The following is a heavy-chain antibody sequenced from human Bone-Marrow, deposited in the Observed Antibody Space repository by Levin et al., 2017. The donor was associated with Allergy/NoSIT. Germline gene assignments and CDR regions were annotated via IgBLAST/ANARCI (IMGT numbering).Heavy chain of an antibody. V-gene: IGHV3-30*18. CDR3: AKRDGYNFDY. CDR2: ISHDGNDK. J-gene: IGHJ4*02. CDR1: GFTFSSYG. D-gene: IGHD5-24*01. Sequence: GGSLRLSCAASGFTFSSYGMHWVRQVPGKGLEWVAVISHDGNDKYYGDSVKGRFTISRDNSKNTLYLQMNNLRAEDTAVYYCAKRDGYNFDYWGQGSLVTVSS.